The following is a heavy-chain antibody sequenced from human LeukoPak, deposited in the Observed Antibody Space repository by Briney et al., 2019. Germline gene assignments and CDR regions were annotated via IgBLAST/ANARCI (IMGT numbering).Heavy chain of an antibody. D-gene: IGHD3-3*01. V-gene: IGHV1-2*02. Sequence: GASVKVSCKASGYTFTGYYMHWVRQAPGQGLEWMGWINPNSGGTNYAQKFQGRVTMTRDTSISTAYMELSRLRSDDTAVYYCARGDPDISFGVAGEAFDIWGQGTMVTVSS. J-gene: IGHJ3*02. CDR3: ARGDPDISFGVAGEAFDI. CDR1: GYTFTGYY. CDR2: INPNSGGT.